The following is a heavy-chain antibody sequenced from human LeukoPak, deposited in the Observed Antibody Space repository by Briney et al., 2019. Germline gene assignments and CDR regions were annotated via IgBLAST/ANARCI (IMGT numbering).Heavy chain of an antibody. CDR1: GFTFSSYG. CDR3: AKDFGGAGSYYCPFDS. Sequence: PGGSLRLSCAASGFTFSSYGMHWVRQAPGKGLEWVAFIRYDGSNKYYAESVKGRFTISRDNSKNTLYLQMNSLRAEDTAVYYCAKDFGGAGSYYCPFDSWGQGTLVTVSS. CDR2: IRYDGSNK. D-gene: IGHD3-10*01. V-gene: IGHV3-30*02. J-gene: IGHJ4*02.